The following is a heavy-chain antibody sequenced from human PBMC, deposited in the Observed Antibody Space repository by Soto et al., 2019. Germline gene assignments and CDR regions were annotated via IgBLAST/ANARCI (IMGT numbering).Heavy chain of an antibody. CDR2: INHSGST. D-gene: IGHD6-19*01. V-gene: IGHV4-34*01. CDR1: GGCFSGYY. Sequence: SETLSLTCAVYGGCFSGYYWSWIREPPGNGLEWIGEINHSGSTNYNPSLKSRVTISVDTSKNQFSLKLSSVTAADTAVYYCATSRPTSIAVAGGEYYYGMDVWGQGTTVT. J-gene: IGHJ6*02. CDR3: ATSRPTSIAVAGGEYYYGMDV.